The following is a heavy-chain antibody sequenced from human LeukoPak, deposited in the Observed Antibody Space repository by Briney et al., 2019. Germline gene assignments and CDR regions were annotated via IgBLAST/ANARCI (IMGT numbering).Heavy chain of an antibody. Sequence: PGGSLRLSCTASGFTFGGYAMSWFRQAPGKGLEWVGFIRSKAYGGTTEYAASVKGRFTISRDDSKSIAYLQMNSLKTEDTAVYYCTRVVPAAILYSGYWGQGTLVTVSS. CDR1: GFTFGGYA. CDR2: IRSKAYGGTT. CDR3: TRVVPAAILYSGY. V-gene: IGHV3-49*03. D-gene: IGHD2-2*02. J-gene: IGHJ4*02.